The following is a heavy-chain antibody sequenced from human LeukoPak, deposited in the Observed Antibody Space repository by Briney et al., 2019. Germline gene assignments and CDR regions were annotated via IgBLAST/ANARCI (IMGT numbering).Heavy chain of an antibody. Sequence: ASVKVSCRASGYTFTSYDINWVRQATGQGLEWMGWMNPNSANTGYAQKFQGRVTMTRNTSISTAYMELSSLRSEDTAVYYCARFTYYDILTGYYTGDYYYYGMDVWGQGTTVTVSS. D-gene: IGHD3-9*01. J-gene: IGHJ6*02. CDR3: ARFTYYDILTGYYTGDYYYYGMDV. CDR1: GYTFTSYD. CDR2: MNPNSANT. V-gene: IGHV1-8*01.